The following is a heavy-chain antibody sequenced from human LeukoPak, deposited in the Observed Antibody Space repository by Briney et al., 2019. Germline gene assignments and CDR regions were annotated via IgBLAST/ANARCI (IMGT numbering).Heavy chain of an antibody. CDR1: GFTFSSYW. V-gene: IGHV3-30*02. J-gene: IGHJ2*01. CDR3: AKPSLYYYDTSGYYRYWYFDL. D-gene: IGHD3-22*01. Sequence: GGSLRLSCAASGFTFSSYWMHWVRQAPGKGLVWVAFIRYDGSNKYYVDSVKGRFTISRDNSKNTLYLQMNSLRAEDTAVYYCAKPSLYYYDTSGYYRYWYFDLWGRGTLVTVSS. CDR2: IRYDGSNK.